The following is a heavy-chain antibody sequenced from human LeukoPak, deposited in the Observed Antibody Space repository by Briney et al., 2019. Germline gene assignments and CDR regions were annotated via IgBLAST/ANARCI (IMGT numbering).Heavy chain of an antibody. CDR1: GVTINSDC. J-gene: IGHJ4*02. CDR3: ASASGVVAATLDY. D-gene: IGHD2-15*01. V-gene: IGHV3-30*03. Sequence: PGTSLRLSCAAAGVTINSDCMHFVRKAPAKGLDRVAIISYDGNNKFYADSVKGRFTISRDNAKNTLYLQIHSLRGEDTAVYYCASASGVVAATLDYWGQGTLVTVSS. CDR2: ISYDGNNK.